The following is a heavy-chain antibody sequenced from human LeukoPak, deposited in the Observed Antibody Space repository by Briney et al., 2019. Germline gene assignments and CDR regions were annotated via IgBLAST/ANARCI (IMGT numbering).Heavy chain of an antibody. J-gene: IGHJ1*01. CDR3: AKDGETRGGRSWYKRVMEYFQH. Sequence: GGSLRLSCAASGFTFSSYAMSWVRQAPGKGLEWVSAISGSGGSTYYADSVKGRFTISRDNSKNTLYPQMNSLRAEDTAVYYCAKDGETRGGRSWYKRVMEYFQHWGQGTLVTVSS. V-gene: IGHV3-23*01. CDR1: GFTFSSYA. CDR2: ISGSGGST. D-gene: IGHD6-13*01.